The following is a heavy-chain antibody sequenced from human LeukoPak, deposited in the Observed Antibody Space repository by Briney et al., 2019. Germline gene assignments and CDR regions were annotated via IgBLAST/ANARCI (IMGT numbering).Heavy chain of an antibody. CDR2: ISSSSSYI. CDR1: GFTFSSYS. D-gene: IGHD4-17*01. J-gene: IGHJ4*02. CDR3: ARGGTVANPIYY. Sequence: GGSLRLSCAASGFTFSSYSMNWVRQAPGKGLEWVSSISSSSSYIYYADSVKGRFTISRDNAKNSLYLQMNSLRAEDTAVYYCARGGTVANPIYYWGQGNLVPVPS. V-gene: IGHV3-21*01.